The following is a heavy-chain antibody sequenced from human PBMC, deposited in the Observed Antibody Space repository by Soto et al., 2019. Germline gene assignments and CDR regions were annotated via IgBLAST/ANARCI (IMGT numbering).Heavy chain of an antibody. CDR2: IYYSGST. V-gene: IGHV4-39*01. CDR1: GGSISSSSYY. J-gene: IGHJ3*02. CDR3: ARHFTEKDAFDI. Sequence: QLQLQESGPGLVKPSETLSLTCTVSGGSISSSSYYWGWIRQPPGKGLEWIGSIYYSGSTYYNPSLKSRVTISVDTSKNQFSLKLSSVTAADTAVYYCARHFTEKDAFDIWGQGTMVTVSS.